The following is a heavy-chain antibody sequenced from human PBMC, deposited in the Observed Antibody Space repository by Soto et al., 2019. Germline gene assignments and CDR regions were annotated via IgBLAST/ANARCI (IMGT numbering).Heavy chain of an antibody. CDR3: ARAGYSSSSARWRDYYGMDV. V-gene: IGHV4-34*01. Sequence: SETLSLTCAVYGGSFSGYYWSWIRQPPGKGLEWIGEINHSGSTNYNPSLKSRVTISVDTSKNQFSLKLSSVTAADTAVYYCARAGYSSSSARWRDYYGMDVWGQGTTVTVSS. CDR2: INHSGST. CDR1: GGSFSGYY. D-gene: IGHD6-6*01. J-gene: IGHJ6*02.